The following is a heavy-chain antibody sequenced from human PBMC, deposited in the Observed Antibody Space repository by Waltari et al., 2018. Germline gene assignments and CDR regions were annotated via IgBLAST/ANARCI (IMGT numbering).Heavy chain of an antibody. D-gene: IGHD2-8*02. Sequence: EVQLVESGGGLIQPGGSLRLSCAASGFTVSSNYMSWLRQAPGKGLGWVSVIYSGGSTYYADSVKGRFTISRDNSKNTLYLQMNSLRAEDTAVYYCARTGGHCTGGVCYSYYYGMDVWGQGTTVTVSS. V-gene: IGHV3-53*01. CDR3: ARTGGHCTGGVCYSYYYGMDV. CDR1: GFTVSSNY. CDR2: IYSGGST. J-gene: IGHJ6*02.